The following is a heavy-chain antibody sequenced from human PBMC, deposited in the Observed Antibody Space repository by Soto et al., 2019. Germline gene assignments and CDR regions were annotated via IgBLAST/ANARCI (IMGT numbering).Heavy chain of an antibody. CDR1: GFTFTNYA. D-gene: IGHD2-21*02. CDR3: AKGKVWTHRLLDY. Sequence: VVSLRLSCAASGFTFTNYAMSWVRQAPGTGLEWVSVIGGGGYSTSYADSVKGRFAISRDNSQSTVFLQMNSLRADDTAVYYCAKGKVWTHRLLDYWGQGTPVTVYS. CDR2: IGGGGYST. V-gene: IGHV3-23*01. J-gene: IGHJ4*02.